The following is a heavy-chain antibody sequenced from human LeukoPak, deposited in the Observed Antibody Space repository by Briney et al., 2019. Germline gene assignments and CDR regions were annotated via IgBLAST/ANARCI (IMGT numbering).Heavy chain of an antibody. D-gene: IGHD1-7*01. CDR3: AKDHIGTDTDY. CDR2: INGGGGST. V-gene: IGHV3-23*01. J-gene: IGHJ4*02. CDR1: GFTFSSYA. Sequence: GGSLRLSCAASGFTFSSYAMSWVRQAPGKGLEWVSAINGGGGSTYYADSVKGRFTISRDNSKNTLYLQMNSLRPEDTAVYYCAKDHIGTDTDYWGQGTLVTVSS.